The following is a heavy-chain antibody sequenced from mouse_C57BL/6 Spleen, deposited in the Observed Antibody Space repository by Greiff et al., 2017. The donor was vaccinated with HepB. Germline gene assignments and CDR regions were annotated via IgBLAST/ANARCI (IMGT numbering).Heavy chain of an antibody. CDR2: SRNKANDYTT. Sequence: EVQRVESGGGLVQSGRSLRLSCATSGFTFSDFYMEWVRQAPGKGLEWIAASRNKANDYTTEYSASVKGRFIVSGDTSQSILYLQMNALRAEDTAIYYCASDASYYGNYVRYFDVWGTVTTVTVSS. V-gene: IGHV7-1*01. CDR3: ASDASYYGNYVRYFDV. CDR1: GFTFSDFY. J-gene: IGHJ1*03. D-gene: IGHD2-10*01.